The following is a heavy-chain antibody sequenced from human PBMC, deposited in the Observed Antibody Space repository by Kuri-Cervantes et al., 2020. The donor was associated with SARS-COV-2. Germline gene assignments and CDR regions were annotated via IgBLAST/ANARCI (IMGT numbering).Heavy chain of an antibody. J-gene: IGHJ6*03. V-gene: IGHV1-2*02. Sequence: ASVKVSCKVSGYTLTELSMHWVRQAPGQGLEWMGWINPNSGGTNYAQKFQGRVTMTRDTSISTAYMELSRLRSDDTAVYYCARDGLEGAIGSTGGFVVYYYMDVWGKGTTVTVSS. CDR2: INPNSGGT. D-gene: IGHD1-26*01. CDR3: ARDGLEGAIGSTGGFVVYYYMDV. CDR1: GYTLTELS.